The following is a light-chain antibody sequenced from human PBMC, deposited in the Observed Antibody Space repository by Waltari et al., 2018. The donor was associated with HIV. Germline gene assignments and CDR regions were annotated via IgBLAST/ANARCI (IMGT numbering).Light chain of an antibody. CDR3: NPRDSSGNHVV. J-gene: IGLJ2*01. CDR1: SPRIYY. Sequence: SSELTQDPAVSVALGQTVRITCQGDSPRIYYASWYQQKPGQAPVLVIYGKNNRPSGIPDRFSDSSSGNTASLTITGAQAEDEADYYCNPRDSSGNHVVFGGGTRLTVL. V-gene: IGLV3-19*01. CDR2: GKN.